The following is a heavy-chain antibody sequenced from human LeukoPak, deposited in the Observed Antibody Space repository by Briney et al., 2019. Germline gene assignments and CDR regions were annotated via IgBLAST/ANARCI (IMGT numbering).Heavy chain of an antibody. CDR2: IYYSGST. V-gene: IGHV4-39*01. D-gene: IGHD2-15*01. Sequence: SETLSLTCTVSGGSISSSSFYWGWIRQPPGKGLEWIGSIYYSGSTYYNPSLKSRVTISVDTSKNQFSLKLSSVTAADTAVYYCARVPVVGAYYYYYMDVWGKGTTVTVSS. J-gene: IGHJ6*03. CDR3: ARVPVVGAYYYYYMDV. CDR1: GGSISSSSFY.